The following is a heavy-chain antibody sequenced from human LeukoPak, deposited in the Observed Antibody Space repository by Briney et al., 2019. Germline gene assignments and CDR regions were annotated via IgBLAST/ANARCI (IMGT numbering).Heavy chain of an antibody. J-gene: IGHJ5*02. D-gene: IGHD4-17*01. Sequence: GGSLRLSCAASGFTVSSNYMSWVRQAPGKGLEWVSVIYSGGSTYYADSVKGRFTISRDNSKNTLYLQMNSLRAEDTAVYYCVRQEYGDYEGGNWFDPWGQGTLVTVSS. V-gene: IGHV3-66*02. CDR1: GFTVSSNY. CDR2: IYSGGST. CDR3: VRQEYGDYEGGNWFDP.